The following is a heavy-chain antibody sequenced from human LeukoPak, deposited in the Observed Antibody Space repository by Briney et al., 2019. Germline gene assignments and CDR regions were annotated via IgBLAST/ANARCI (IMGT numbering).Heavy chain of an antibody. V-gene: IGHV4-34*01. CDR1: GGSFSGYY. CDR3: ARAAKSRAVPAATKGRSLYHYYYMDV. CDR2: INHSGST. J-gene: IGHJ6*03. D-gene: IGHD2-2*01. Sequence: SETLSLTCAVYGGSFSGYYWGWIRQPPGKGLEWIGEINHSGSTNYNPSLKSRVTISVDTSKNQFSLKLSSVTAADTAVYYCARAAKSRAVPAATKGRSLYHYYYMDVWGKGTTVTVSS.